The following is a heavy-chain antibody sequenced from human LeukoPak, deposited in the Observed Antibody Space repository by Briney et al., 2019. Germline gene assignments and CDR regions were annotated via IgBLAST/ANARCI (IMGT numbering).Heavy chain of an antibody. CDR1: GFTFSSYG. J-gene: IGHJ4*02. V-gene: IGHV3-30*03. CDR3: ATDDYYGSGSYSFDY. D-gene: IGHD3-10*01. CDR2: ISYDGSNK. Sequence: GGSLRLSCAASGFTFSSYGMHWVRQAPGKGLEWVAVISYDGSNKHYADSVKGRFTISRDNSKNTLYLQMNSLRAEDTAVYYCATDDYYGSGSYSFDYWGQGTLVTVSS.